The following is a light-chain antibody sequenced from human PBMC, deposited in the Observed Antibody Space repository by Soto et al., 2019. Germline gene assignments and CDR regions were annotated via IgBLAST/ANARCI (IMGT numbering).Light chain of an antibody. CDR2: GAS. J-gene: IGKJ2*02. Sequence: EIALTQSPGTLSSSPGDSATLSCRASQSVSSSYLAWYQQKPGQAPRLLIYGASTRATGIPNRFSGSEYGTDFNINSSRLEPADCALYYCQQYGGSPGTFGQGTKLEIK. CDR3: QQYGGSPGT. V-gene: IGKV3-20*01. CDR1: QSVSSSY.